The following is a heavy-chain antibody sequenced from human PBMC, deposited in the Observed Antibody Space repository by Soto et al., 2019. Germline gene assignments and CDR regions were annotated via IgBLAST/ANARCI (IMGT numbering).Heavy chain of an antibody. CDR2: IYYSGST. V-gene: IGHV4-31*03. CDR1: VGSISSGGYY. Sequence: QVQLQESGPGLVKPSQTLSLTCTVSVGSISSGGYYWSWIRQHPGKGLEWIGYIYYSGSTYYNPSLKSRVTISVDTSKNQFSLKLSAVTAADTAVYYCARDRRIVGAHFDIWGQGTMVTVSS. D-gene: IGHD1-26*01. J-gene: IGHJ3*02. CDR3: ARDRRIVGAHFDI.